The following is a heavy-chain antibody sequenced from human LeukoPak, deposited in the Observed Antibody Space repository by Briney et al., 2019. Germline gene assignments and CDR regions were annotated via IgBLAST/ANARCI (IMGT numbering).Heavy chain of an antibody. CDR3: YSGSYYVGVRPMDV. J-gene: IGHJ6*02. CDR2: INPNSGGT. V-gene: IGHV1-2*02. CDR1: GYTFTVYY. Sequence: GASVKVSCKASGYTFTVYYMHWVRQAPGQGLEWMGWINPNSGGTNYAQKFQGRVTMTRDTSISTAYMELSRLRSDDTAVYYCYSGSYYVGVRPMDVWGQGTTVTVSS. D-gene: IGHD1-26*01.